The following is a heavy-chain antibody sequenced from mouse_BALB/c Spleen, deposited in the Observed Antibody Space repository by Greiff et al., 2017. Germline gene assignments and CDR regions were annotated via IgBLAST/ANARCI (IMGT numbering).Heavy chain of an antibody. V-gene: IGHV5-6-3*01. CDR1: GFTFSSYG. J-gene: IGHJ3*01. CDR3: ARRGYGNFAY. CDR2: INSNGGST. D-gene: IGHD2-10*02. Sequence: EVKLEESGGGLVQPGGSLKLSCAASGFTFSSYGMSWVRQTPDKRLELVATINSNGGSTYYPDSVKGRFTISRDNAKNTLYLQMSSLKSEDTAMYYCARRGYGNFAYWGQGTLVTVSA.